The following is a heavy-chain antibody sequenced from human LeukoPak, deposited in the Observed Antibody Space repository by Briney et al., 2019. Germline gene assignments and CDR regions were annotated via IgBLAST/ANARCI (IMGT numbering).Heavy chain of an antibody. CDR2: VYYSGST. D-gene: IGHD4/OR15-4a*01. V-gene: IGHV4-39*01. CDR3: ARRDYAAWFDP. J-gene: IGHJ5*02. Sequence: SETLTLTCNVSGDSITSGAFYWAWIRQSPGKGLEWIGNVYYSGSTQYNPSLRGRVSISMDKTKNQFSLNLNSVSVTDTAIYYCARRDYAAWFDPWGQGTLVTVSS. CDR1: GDSITSGAFY.